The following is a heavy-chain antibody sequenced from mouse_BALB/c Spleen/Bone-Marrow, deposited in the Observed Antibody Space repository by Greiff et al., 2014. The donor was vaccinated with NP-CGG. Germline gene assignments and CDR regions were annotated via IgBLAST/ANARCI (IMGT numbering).Heavy chain of an antibody. V-gene: IGHV3-1*02. CDR3: ARFAGTPYTMDY. CDR2: IHYSGIT. Sequence: VQLQQSGPDLVKPSQSLSLTCTVTGYSITSGYSWHWIRQVPGNKLEWMGYIHYSGITVYNPSLRSRISIARDTSKSQFFLQLNSVTTEDTATYYCARFAGTPYTMDYWGQGTSVTVSS. D-gene: IGHD4-1*01. CDR1: GYSITSGYS. J-gene: IGHJ4*01.